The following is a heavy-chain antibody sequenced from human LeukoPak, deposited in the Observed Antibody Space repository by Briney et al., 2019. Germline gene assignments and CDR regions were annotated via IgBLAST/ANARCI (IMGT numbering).Heavy chain of an antibody. V-gene: IGHV4-4*07. D-gene: IGHD3-22*01. J-gene: IGHJ4*02. Sequence: PSETLSLTCTVSGGSISSYYWSWIRQPAGKGLEWIGRIYTSGSTNYNPSLKSRVTMLVDTSKNQFSLKLSSVTAADTAVYYCARDRWGYYDSSGYSGFDYWGQGTLVTVSS. CDR1: GGSISSYY. CDR2: IYTSGST. CDR3: ARDRWGYYDSSGYSGFDY.